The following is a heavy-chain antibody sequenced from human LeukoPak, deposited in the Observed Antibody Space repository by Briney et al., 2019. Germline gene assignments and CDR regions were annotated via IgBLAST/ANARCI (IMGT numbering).Heavy chain of an antibody. D-gene: IGHD6-25*01. CDR3: GRAFPPLRTSSAGDL. CDR1: GFTFSDYD. Sequence: GGSLTLSCSASGFTFSDYDMNWVRQAPGKGLEWVSSISYLSSHVYYGDSVKGRFSISRDNAKNSLYLQMNSLGAEDTAIYYCGRAFPPLRTSSAGDLWGQGSLVTVSS. V-gene: IGHV3-21*01. CDR2: ISYLSSHV. J-gene: IGHJ4*02.